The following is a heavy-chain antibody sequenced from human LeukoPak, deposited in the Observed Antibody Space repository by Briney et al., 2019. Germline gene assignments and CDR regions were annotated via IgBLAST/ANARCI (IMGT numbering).Heavy chain of an antibody. D-gene: IGHD3-16*01. J-gene: IGHJ4*02. CDR3: ARGLYDYVWGSYILDY. Sequence: SETLSLTCTVSGGSISSSSYYWGWIRQPPGKGLEWIGSIYYSGSTYYNPSLKSRVTISVDTSKNQFSLKLSSVTAADTAVYYCARGLYDYVWGSYILDYWGQGTLVTVS. V-gene: IGHV4-39*01. CDR2: IYYSGST. CDR1: GGSISSSSYY.